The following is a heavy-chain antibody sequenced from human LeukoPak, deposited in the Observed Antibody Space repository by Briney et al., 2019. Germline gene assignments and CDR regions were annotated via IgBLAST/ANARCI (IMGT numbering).Heavy chain of an antibody. D-gene: IGHD2-2*01. CDR2: VYYGGNT. V-gene: IGHV4-39*07. CDR3: ARVRVVPAARGYYYYMDV. CDR1: GGSTSSTGYY. J-gene: IGHJ6*03. Sequence: PSETLSLTCTVSGGSTSSTGYYWGWIRQPPGKGLEWIGSVYYGGNTYYNPSLKSRVTISVDTSKNQFSLKLSSVTAADTAVYYCARVRVVPAARGYYYYMDVWGKGTTVTVSS.